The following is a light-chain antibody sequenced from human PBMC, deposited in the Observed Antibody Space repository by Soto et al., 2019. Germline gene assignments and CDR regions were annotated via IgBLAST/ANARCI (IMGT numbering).Light chain of an antibody. CDR2: EVN. CDR3: CSYAGTSYV. J-gene: IGLJ1*01. Sequence: QSVLTQPASVSGSPGQSITISCTGTSNDVGSYDAVSWYRHHPGKVPKLMIYEVNKRPSGVSYRFSGSKSGNTASLTISGLQAEDEADYYCCSYAGTSYVFGSGTKVTVL. V-gene: IGLV2-23*02. CDR1: SNDVGSYDA.